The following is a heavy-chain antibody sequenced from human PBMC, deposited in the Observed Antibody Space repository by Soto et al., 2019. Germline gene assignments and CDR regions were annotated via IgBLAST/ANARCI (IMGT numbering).Heavy chain of an antibody. CDR1: GGSFSGYY. V-gene: IGHV4-34*01. CDR2: INHSGST. Sequence: QVQLQQWGAGLLKPSETLSLTCAVNGGSFSGYYWSWIRQPPGKGLEWIGEINHSGSTNYNPSLKSRVTISVDTSKNQFSLKLSSVIAADTAVYYCARVLFYYYDSSSPIDYWGQGTLVTVSS. CDR3: ARVLFYYYDSSSPIDY. D-gene: IGHD3-22*01. J-gene: IGHJ4*02.